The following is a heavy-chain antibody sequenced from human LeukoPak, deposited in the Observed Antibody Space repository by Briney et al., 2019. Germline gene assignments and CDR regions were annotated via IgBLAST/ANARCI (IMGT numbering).Heavy chain of an antibody. CDR1: GFTFSSYG. V-gene: IGHV3-33*01. CDR2: IWYDGSNK. J-gene: IGHJ4*02. Sequence: GGSLRLSCAASGFTFSSYGMHWVRQAPGKGLEWVAVIWYDGSNKYYADSVKGRFTISRDNPKNTLHLQMNSLRAEDTAVYYCARGRTMVRGVHFDYWGQGTLVTVSS. D-gene: IGHD3-10*01. CDR3: ARGRTMVRGVHFDY.